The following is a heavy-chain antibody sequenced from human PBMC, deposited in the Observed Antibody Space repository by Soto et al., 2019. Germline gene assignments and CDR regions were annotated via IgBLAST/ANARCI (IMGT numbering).Heavy chain of an antibody. CDR1: GGSFSGCY. D-gene: IGHD3-3*01. J-gene: IGHJ4*02. V-gene: IGHV4-34*01. CDR3: ARYDPSSFDY. Sequence: SETLSLTCAVYGGSFSGCYWSWICQPPGPGLEWIGEMNHSESTNYNPYLKSRVNLLVVTPKNPVVLKSRSVTASDTVVYYSARYDPSSFDYWGQGTLVTVSS. CDR2: MNHSEST.